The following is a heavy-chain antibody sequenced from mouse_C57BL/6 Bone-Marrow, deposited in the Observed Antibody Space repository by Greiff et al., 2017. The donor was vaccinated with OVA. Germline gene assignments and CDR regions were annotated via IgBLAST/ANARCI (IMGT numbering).Heavy chain of an antibody. CDR3: ARHYYWYFDV. J-gene: IGHJ1*03. V-gene: IGHV5-6*01. Sequence: EVQGVESGGDLVKPGGSLKLSCAASGFTFSSYGMSWVRQTPDNRLEWVATISSGGSYTYYPDSVKGRFTISRDNAKNTLYLQMSSLKSEDTAMYYCARHYYWYFDVWGTGTTVTVSS. CDR2: ISSGGSYT. CDR1: GFTFSSYG.